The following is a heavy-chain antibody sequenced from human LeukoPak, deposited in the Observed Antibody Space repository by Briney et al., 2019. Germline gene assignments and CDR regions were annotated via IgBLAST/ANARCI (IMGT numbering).Heavy chain of an antibody. V-gene: IGHV3-7*01. CDR2: IKQDGSEK. D-gene: IGHD3-10*01. Sequence: PGGSLRLSCGASGFTFSTYWMSWVRQAPGKGLEWVANIKQDGSEKYYVDSVKGRFTISRDSAKNSLYLQMNSLRAEDTAVYYCARPSLQLWFGELLWGQGTLVTVSS. J-gene: IGHJ4*02. CDR3: ARPSLQLWFGELL. CDR1: GFTFSTYW.